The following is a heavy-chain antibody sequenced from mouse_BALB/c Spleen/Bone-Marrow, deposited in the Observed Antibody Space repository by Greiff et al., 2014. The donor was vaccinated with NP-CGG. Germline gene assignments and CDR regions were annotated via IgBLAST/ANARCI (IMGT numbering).Heavy chain of an antibody. CDR1: GFTFSSYG. Sequence: EVKLVESGGGLVQPGGSLKLSCAASGFTFSSYGMSWVRQTPDKRLELVATINSNGGSTYYPDSVKGRFTISRDNAKNTLYLQMSSLKSEDTAMYYCARERYYGNGRIFEYWGQGTTLIVSS. V-gene: IGHV5-6-3*01. D-gene: IGHD1-1*01. CDR2: INSNGGST. J-gene: IGHJ2*01. CDR3: ARERYYGNGRIFEY.